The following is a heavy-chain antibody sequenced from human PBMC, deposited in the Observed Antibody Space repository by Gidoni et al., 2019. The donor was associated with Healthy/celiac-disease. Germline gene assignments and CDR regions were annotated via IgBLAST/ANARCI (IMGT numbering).Heavy chain of an antibody. Sequence: QVQLQESGPGLVKPPQPLSPPCPVSGGPTRSGGYYWSWIRQHPGKGLGWIGYIYYSGSTYYNPSLKSRVTISVDTSKNQFSLKLSSVTAADTAVYYCARESGSYPAYYFDYWGQGTLVTVSS. CDR1: GGPTRSGGYY. CDR3: ARESGSYPAYYFDY. J-gene: IGHJ4*02. D-gene: IGHD3-10*01. CDR2: IYYSGST. V-gene: IGHV4-31*03.